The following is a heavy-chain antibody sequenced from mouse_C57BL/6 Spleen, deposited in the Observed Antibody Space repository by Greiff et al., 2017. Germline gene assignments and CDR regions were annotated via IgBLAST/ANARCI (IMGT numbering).Heavy chain of an antibody. CDR2: IYPGDGDT. CDR3: AQIYYGNYEGYFDV. Sequence: QVQLQQSGPELVKPGASVKISCKASGYAFSSSWMNWVKQRPGKGLEWIGRIYPGDGDTNYNGKFKGKATLTADKSSSTAYMQHSSLTSEDSAVYFCAQIYYGNYEGYFDVWGTGTTVTVSS. J-gene: IGHJ1*03. D-gene: IGHD2-1*01. V-gene: IGHV1-82*01. CDR1: GYAFSSSW.